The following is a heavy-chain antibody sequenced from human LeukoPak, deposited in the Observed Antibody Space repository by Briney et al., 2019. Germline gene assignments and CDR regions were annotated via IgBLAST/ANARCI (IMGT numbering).Heavy chain of an antibody. CDR3: ARGPHEDYVSGELYDY. J-gene: IGHJ4*02. CDR1: GCSFSGYY. V-gene: IGHV4-34*01. CDR2: INHSGST. Sequence: SETLSLTCAVYGCSFSGYYWSWIRQPPRKGLEWIGEINHSGSTNYNPSLKSRVTISVDTTKNQFSLKLSSVTAAVTAVYNVARGPHEDYVSGELYDYWGQGTLVTVSS. D-gene: IGHD3-10*01.